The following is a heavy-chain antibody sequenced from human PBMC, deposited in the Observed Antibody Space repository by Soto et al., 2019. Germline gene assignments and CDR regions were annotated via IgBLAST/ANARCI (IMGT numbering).Heavy chain of an antibody. J-gene: IGHJ2*01. CDR1: GFTFSSYG. V-gene: IGHV3-30*18. CDR2: ISYDGSNK. CDR3: AKDLRGGYEAVFWYFDL. D-gene: IGHD5-12*01. Sequence: GGSLRLSCAASGFTFSSYGMHWVRQAPGKGLEWVAVISYDGSNKYYADSVKGRFSISRDNSKNTLYLQMNSLRAEDTAVYYCAKDLRGGYEAVFWYFDLWGRGTLVTVSS.